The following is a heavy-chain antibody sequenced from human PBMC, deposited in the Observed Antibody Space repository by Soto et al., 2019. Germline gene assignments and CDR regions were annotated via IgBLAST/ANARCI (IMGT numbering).Heavy chain of an antibody. Sequence: GGSLRLSCAASGFMFSAYTMNWVRQAPGKGLEWLSSISDDSSYIDYADSLRGRFTVSRDNARNSLYLQIDNLGVEDTAVYYCATPYYFNHWGPGTLVTVSS. J-gene: IGHJ1*01. CDR1: GFMFSAYT. V-gene: IGHV3-21*06. CDR2: ISDDSSYI. CDR3: ATPYYFNH. D-gene: IGHD3-16*01.